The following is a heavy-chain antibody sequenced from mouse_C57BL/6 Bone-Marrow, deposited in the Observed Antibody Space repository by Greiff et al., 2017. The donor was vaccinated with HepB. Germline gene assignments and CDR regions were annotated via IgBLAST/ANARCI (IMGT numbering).Heavy chain of an antibody. CDR2: INYDGSST. J-gene: IGHJ2*01. CDR1: GFTFGDYY. CDR3: ARDLPLDY. D-gene: IGHD2-1*01. Sequence: EVQRVESEGGLVQPGSSMKLSCTASGFTFGDYYMAWVRQVPEKGLEWVANINYDGSSTYYLDSLKSRFIISRDNAKNILYLQMSSLKSEDTATYYCARDLPLDYWGQGTTLTVSS. V-gene: IGHV5-16*01.